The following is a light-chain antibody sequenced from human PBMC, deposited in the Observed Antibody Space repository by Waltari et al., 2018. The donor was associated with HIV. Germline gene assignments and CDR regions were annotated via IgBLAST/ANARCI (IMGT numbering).Light chain of an antibody. CDR3: AAWDDSLNGM. J-gene: IGLJ3*02. CDR2: TND. CDR1: SSNIGSNI. V-gene: IGLV1-44*01. Sequence: QSVLTQPPSVSGPPGQNVTISCSGSSSNIGSNIVNWYQQLPGAAPKLLIYTNDQRPSGVPDRFSGSKSGTSASLAISGLQSADEADYYCAAWDDSLNGMFGGGTKLTVL.